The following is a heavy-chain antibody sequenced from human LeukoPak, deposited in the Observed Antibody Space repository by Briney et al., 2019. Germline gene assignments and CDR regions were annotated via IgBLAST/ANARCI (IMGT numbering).Heavy chain of an antibody. CDR2: IYSGGSI. CDR3: ARGGITGGFDI. CDR1: GFIFDDYA. J-gene: IGHJ3*02. Sequence: GGSLRLSCAASGFIFDDYAMYWVRQAPGKGLEWVSVIYSGGSIYYADSVKGRFTISRDNSENTLFLQMNSLRVEDTAVYYCARGGITGGFDIWGQGTMVTVSS. D-gene: IGHD1-14*01. V-gene: IGHV3-66*01.